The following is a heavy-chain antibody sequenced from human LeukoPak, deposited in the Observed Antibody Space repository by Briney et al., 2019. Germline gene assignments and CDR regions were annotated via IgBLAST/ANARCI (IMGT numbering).Heavy chain of an antibody. V-gene: IGHV3-9*01. Sequence: GRSLRLSCAASGFTLDDYALHWVRQAPGKGLEWVSGISWNSDSRGYADSAKGRFTISRDNAKNSLYLQMNSLRAEDTAVYYCVQDNGPYIAGASTSFQHWGQGTLVTVSS. D-gene: IGHD6-13*01. CDR3: VQDNGPYIAGASTSFQH. J-gene: IGHJ1*01. CDR2: ISWNSDSR. CDR1: GFTLDDYA.